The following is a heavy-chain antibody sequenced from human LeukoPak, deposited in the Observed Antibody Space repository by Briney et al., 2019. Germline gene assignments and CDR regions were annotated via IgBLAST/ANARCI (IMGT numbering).Heavy chain of an antibody. V-gene: IGHV3-7*01. J-gene: IGHJ6*03. CDR2: LKLDGSEK. CDR1: GFTFSSYW. D-gene: IGHD5-12*01. Sequence: TGGSLRLSCVASGFTFSSYWMSWVRQAPGKGLEWVAKLKLDGSEKYHVDSVKGRFTISSDTAKNSLYLQMNVLRADDAAVYYCARDMVIVATTGSHDYYHYYMDVWGKGTTVSVSS. CDR3: ARDMVIVATTGSHDYYHYYMDV.